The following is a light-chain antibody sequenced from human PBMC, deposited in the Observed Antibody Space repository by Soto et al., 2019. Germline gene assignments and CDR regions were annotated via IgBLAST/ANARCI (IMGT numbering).Light chain of an antibody. CDR1: SSDIGRYNY. CDR3: GSYTSSDTMI. Sequence: QSVLTQPASVSGSPGQSITISCTGTSSDIGRYNYVSWYQHSPGKAPKLIIYDVSDRPSGVSNRFSGSMSGTTASLTISGLQAEDEADYYCGSYTSSDTMIFGGGTKLTVL. V-gene: IGLV2-14*03. CDR2: DVS. J-gene: IGLJ2*01.